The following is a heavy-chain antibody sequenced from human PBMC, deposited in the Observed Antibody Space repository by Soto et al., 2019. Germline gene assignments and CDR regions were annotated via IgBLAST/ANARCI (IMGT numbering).Heavy chain of an antibody. V-gene: IGHV3-9*01. J-gene: IGHJ4*02. D-gene: IGHD3-3*01. CDR1: GFTFDDYA. Sequence: GGSLRLSCAASGFTFDDYAMHWVRQAPGKGLEWVSGISWNSGSIGYADSVKGRFTISRDNAKNSLYPQMNSLRAEDTALYYCAKGRYDFWSGPDYWGQGTLVTVSS. CDR2: ISWNSGSI. CDR3: AKGRYDFWSGPDY.